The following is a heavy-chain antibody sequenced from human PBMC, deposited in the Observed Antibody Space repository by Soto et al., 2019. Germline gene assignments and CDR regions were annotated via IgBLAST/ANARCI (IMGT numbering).Heavy chain of an antibody. J-gene: IGHJ1*01. CDR3: ARVSGYCSSTSCYLRYFQH. D-gene: IGHD2-2*01. Sequence: SETLSLTCTVSGGSISSGDYYWSWIRQPPGKGLEWIGYIYYSGSTYYNPSLKSRVTISVDTSKNQFSLKLSSVTAADTAVYYCARVSGYCSSTSCYLRYFQHWGQGTLVTVSS. V-gene: IGHV4-30-4*01. CDR2: IYYSGST. CDR1: GGSISSGDYY.